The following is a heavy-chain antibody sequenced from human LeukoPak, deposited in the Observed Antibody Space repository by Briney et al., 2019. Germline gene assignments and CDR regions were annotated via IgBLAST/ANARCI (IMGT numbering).Heavy chain of an antibody. CDR1: GGSISSYY. V-gene: IGHV4-59*01. CDR2: IYYSGST. Sequence: SETLSLTCTVSGGSISSYYWSWIRQPPGKGLEWIGYIYYSGSTNYNLSLKSRVTISVDTSKNQFSLKLSSVTAADTAVYYCARAHHDSSGYYYVRWFDPWGQGTLVTVSS. J-gene: IGHJ5*02. CDR3: ARAHHDSSGYYYVRWFDP. D-gene: IGHD3-22*01.